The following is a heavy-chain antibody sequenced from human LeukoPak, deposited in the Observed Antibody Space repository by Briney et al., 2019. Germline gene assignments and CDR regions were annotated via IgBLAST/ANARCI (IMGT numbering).Heavy chain of an antibody. J-gene: IGHJ4*02. D-gene: IGHD5-12*01. CDR1: GFTVGRDY. CDR3: ARVSGAYEFDY. CDR2: IYSGGST. V-gene: IGHV3-53*01. Sequence: GASLRLSCAAAGFTVGRDYMSWVRQAPGKGLEWVSVIYSGGSTYYAGSVRGRFTISRDNSNNTLYLQMNTLRAEDTAVYYCARVSGAYEFDYWGQGTLVTVSS.